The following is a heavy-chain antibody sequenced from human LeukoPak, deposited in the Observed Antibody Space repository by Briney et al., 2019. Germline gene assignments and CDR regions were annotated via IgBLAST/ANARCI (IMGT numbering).Heavy chain of an antibody. D-gene: IGHD3-9*01. CDR1: GGSISSYY. Sequence: SETLSLTCTVSGGSISSYYWSWIRQPPGKGLEWIGYIYYSGSTNYNPSLKSRVAISVDTSKNQFSLKLSSVTAADTAVYYCARHAVLRYFDWLSLTPYFDYWGQGTLVTVSS. V-gene: IGHV4-59*08. J-gene: IGHJ4*02. CDR2: IYYSGST. CDR3: ARHAVLRYFDWLSLTPYFDY.